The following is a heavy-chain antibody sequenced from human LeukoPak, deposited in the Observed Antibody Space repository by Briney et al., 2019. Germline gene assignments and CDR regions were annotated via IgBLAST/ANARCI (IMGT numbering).Heavy chain of an antibody. Sequence: PSETLSLTCAVYGGSFSGYYWSWIRQPPGKGLEWIGEINHSGSTNYNPSLKSRVTISVDTSKNQFSLKLSSVTAADTAVCYCASRPPHYYDSSGYYSPWGQGTLVTVSS. CDR2: INHSGST. D-gene: IGHD3-22*01. V-gene: IGHV4-34*01. CDR1: GGSFSGYY. J-gene: IGHJ5*02. CDR3: ASRPPHYYDSSGYYSP.